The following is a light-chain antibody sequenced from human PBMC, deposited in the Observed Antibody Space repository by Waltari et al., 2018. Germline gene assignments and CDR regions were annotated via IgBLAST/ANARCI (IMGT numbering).Light chain of an antibody. V-gene: IGKV3-20*01. CDR3: QQYGSSPCT. CDR1: ESVSSDY. CDR2: GAS. Sequence: DIVLTQSPATLSVSPGGRATLSCRANESVSSDYLAWYQQKRGQAPMLLIYGASIRATGVPERFSGSGSGTDLTLTISRLEPEDFAVYFCQQYGSSPCTFGQGTTLEI. J-gene: IGKJ2*02.